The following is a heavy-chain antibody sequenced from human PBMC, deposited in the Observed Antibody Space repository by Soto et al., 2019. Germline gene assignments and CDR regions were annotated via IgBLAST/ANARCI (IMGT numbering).Heavy chain of an antibody. V-gene: IGHV3-30-3*01. J-gene: IGHJ6*04. CDR1: GFTFSSYA. CDR2: ISYDGSNK. D-gene: IGHD3-16*01. Sequence: QVQLVESGGCVVQPGRSLRLSFAASGFTFSSYAMHWVRQAPGKGLEWVAVISYDGSNKYYADSVKGRFTIYRDNSMSTMYLQMDSLSAEDKAVYDCARADFQNGGYDYGMDVRGKGDTVTVSS. CDR3: ARADFQNGGYDYGMDV.